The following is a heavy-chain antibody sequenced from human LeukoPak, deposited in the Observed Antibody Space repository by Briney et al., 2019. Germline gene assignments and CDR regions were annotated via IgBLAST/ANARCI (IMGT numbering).Heavy chain of an antibody. V-gene: IGHV1-46*01. CDR2: INPSGGST. J-gene: IGHJ6*02. CDR1: GYTFTSYY. CDR3: ARSRRRRAIFGVVTPPYYYGMDV. D-gene: IGHD3-3*01. Sequence: ASVKVSCKASGYTFTSYYMHWVRQAPGQGVEWMGIINPSGGSTSYAQKFQGRVTMTRDTSTSTVYMELSSLRSEDTAVYYCARSRRRRAIFGVVTPPYYYGMDVWGQGTTVTVSS.